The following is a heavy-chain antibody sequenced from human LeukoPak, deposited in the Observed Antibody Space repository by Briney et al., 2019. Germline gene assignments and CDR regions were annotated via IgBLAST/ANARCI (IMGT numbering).Heavy chain of an antibody. CDR2: IRYDGSNK. CDR3: AKEPNYDFWSGYYQPDAFDI. D-gene: IGHD3-3*01. Sequence: GGSLRLSCAASGFTFSSYGMHWVRQAPGKGLEWVAFIRYDGSNKYYADSVKGRFTISRDNSKNTLYLQMNSLRAEDTAVYYCAKEPNYDFWSGYYQPDAFDIWGQGTMVTVSS. V-gene: IGHV3-30*02. J-gene: IGHJ3*02. CDR1: GFTFSSYG.